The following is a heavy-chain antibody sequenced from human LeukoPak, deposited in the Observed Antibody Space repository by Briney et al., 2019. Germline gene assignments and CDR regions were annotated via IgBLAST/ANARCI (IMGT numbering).Heavy chain of an antibody. J-gene: IGHJ4*02. CDR1: GFTFSSYA. CDR2: ISGSGGST. D-gene: IGHD2-8*01. V-gene: IGHV3-23*01. CDR3: AKDRSCTNDICHGDFDY. Sequence: GGSLRLSCAASGFTFSSYAVSWVRQAPGKGLEWVSSISGSGGSTYGADSVKGRFTISRDNSKNTLYLQMNSLRAEDTALYYCAKDRSCTNDICHGDFDYWGQGTLVTVSS.